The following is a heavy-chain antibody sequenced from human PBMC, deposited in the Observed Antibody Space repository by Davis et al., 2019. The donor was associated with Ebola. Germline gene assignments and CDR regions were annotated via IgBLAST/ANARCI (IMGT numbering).Heavy chain of an antibody. CDR2: ISGSGGST. CDR3: AKDRLLWFGEANYFDY. D-gene: IGHD3-10*01. Sequence: GGSLRLSCAASGFTFSSYSMNWVRQAPGKGLEWVSAISGSGGSTYYADSVKGRFTISRDNSKNTLYLQMNSLRAEDTAVYYCAKDRLLWFGEANYFDYWGQGTLVTVSS. J-gene: IGHJ4*02. CDR1: GFTFSSYS. V-gene: IGHV3-23*01.